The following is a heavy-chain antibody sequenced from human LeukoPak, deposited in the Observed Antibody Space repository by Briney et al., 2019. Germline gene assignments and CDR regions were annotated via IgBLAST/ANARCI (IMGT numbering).Heavy chain of an antibody. CDR3: AQQSATHPSDLGY. V-gene: IGHV3-23*01. Sequence: SGGSLRLSCAASGFTFSSYAMSWIRQAPGKGLEWVSAISGSGGSTYYADSVKGRFTISRDNSKNTLYLQMNSLRAEDTAVYYCAQQSATHPSDLGYWGQGTLVTVSS. CDR2: ISGSGGST. J-gene: IGHJ4*02. CDR1: GFTFSSYA. D-gene: IGHD6-13*01.